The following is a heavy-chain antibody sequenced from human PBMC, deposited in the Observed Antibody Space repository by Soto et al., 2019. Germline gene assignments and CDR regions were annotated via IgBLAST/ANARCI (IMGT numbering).Heavy chain of an antibody. J-gene: IGHJ4*02. Sequence: QVKLVESGGGVVQPGRSLRLSCAASGFTCSNYIMHWVRQAPGKGLEWVAFILDDGNNKYYADSVKGRFTISRDNSKNTLYLQMNSLRTEATAVYYCARDDEGGSYCDLGYWGQGTLVTVSS. CDR3: ARDDEGGSYCDLGY. CDR2: ILDDGNNK. CDR1: GFTCSNYI. D-gene: IGHD3-10*01. V-gene: IGHV3-30-3*01.